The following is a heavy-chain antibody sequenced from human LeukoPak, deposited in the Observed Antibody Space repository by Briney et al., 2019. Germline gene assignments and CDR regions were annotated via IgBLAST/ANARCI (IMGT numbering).Heavy chain of an antibody. V-gene: IGHV4-4*02. Sequence: SETLSLTCAVSGGSISSSNWWSWVRQPPGKGLEWIGEIYHSGSTNYNPSLKSRVTISVDKSKNQFSLKLSSVTAADAAVYYCARRWLAAAGGAFDIWGQGTMVTVSS. CDR2: IYHSGST. CDR1: GGSISSSNW. J-gene: IGHJ3*02. CDR3: ARRWLAAAGGAFDI. D-gene: IGHD6-13*01.